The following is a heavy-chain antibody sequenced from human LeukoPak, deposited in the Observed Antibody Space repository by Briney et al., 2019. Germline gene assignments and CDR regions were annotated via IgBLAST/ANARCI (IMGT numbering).Heavy chain of an antibody. CDR2: ISYGGSNK. D-gene: IGHD3-10*01. J-gene: IGHJ4*02. Sequence: GRSLRLSCAASGFTFSTYVMHWVRQAPGKGLEWVAVISYGGSNKYYADSVKGRFTISRDNSKNTLYLQMNSLRAEATAVYSCASEAGFGSRALDYWGQGTLVTVSS. V-gene: IGHV3-30*04. CDR3: ASEAGFGSRALDY. CDR1: GFTFSTYV.